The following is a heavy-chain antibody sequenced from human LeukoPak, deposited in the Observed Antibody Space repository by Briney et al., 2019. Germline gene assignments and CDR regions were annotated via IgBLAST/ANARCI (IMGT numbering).Heavy chain of an antibody. Sequence: GGSLRLSCAASGFSFSNYWMNWVRQAPGKGLEWVSSVSSSSSYIYYADSVKGRFTISRDSAKNSLYLQMNSLRAEDTAVYYCTGVDYDSSGYYYNYYYYYMDVWGKGTTVTVSS. J-gene: IGHJ6*03. CDR1: GFSFSNYW. CDR3: TGVDYDSSGYYYNYYYYYMDV. V-gene: IGHV3-21*01. D-gene: IGHD3-22*01. CDR2: VSSSSSYI.